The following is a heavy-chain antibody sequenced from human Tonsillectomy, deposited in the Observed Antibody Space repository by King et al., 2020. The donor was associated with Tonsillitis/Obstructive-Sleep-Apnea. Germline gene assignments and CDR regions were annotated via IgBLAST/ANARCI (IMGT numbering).Heavy chain of an antibody. D-gene: IGHD6-13*01. Sequence: VQLVESGGGLVQPGGSLRLSCAASGFTFSSYAMSWVRQAPGKGLEGVSAISGIGGSTYYADSVKGRFPTSRDNSKNTLYLQMNSLRAEDTAVYYCAKDSAAAGTPLDYWGQGTLVTVSS. CDR3: AKDSAAAGTPLDY. CDR2: ISGIGGST. J-gene: IGHJ4*02. CDR1: GFTFSSYA. V-gene: IGHV3-23*04.